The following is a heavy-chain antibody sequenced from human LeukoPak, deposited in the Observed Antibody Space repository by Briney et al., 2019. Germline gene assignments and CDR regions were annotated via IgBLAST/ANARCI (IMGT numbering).Heavy chain of an antibody. CDR2: IYYSGST. D-gene: IGHD2-15*01. V-gene: IGHV4-31*03. Sequence: SETLSLTCTVSGGSISSGGYYWSWIRQHPGKGLEWIGHIYYSGSTYYNPSLKSRVTISVDTSKNQFSLKLSSVTAADTAVYYCARAIGYCSGGSCSWFDPWGQGTLVTVSS. CDR3: ARAIGYCSGGSCSWFDP. J-gene: IGHJ5*02. CDR1: GGSISSGGYY.